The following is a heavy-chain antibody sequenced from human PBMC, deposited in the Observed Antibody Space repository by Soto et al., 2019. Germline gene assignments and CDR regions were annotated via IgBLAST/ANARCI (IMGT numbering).Heavy chain of an antibody. CDR2: IYYSGST. CDR3: ARGLYGIDY. J-gene: IGHJ4*02. D-gene: IGHD3-10*01. V-gene: IGHV4-59*01. CDR1: CGSIISYY. Sequence: PSETLSLTCTFSCGSIISYYWSWIRQPPGKGLEWIGYIYYSGSTNYNPSLKSRVTISVDTSKNQFSLKLSSVTAADTAVYYCARGLYGIDYWGQGTLVTVSS.